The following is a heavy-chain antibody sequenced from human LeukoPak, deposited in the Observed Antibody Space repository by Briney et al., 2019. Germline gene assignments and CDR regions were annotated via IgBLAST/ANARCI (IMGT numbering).Heavy chain of an antibody. CDR3: ARNIITVFGVVTYGMDV. V-gene: IGHV3-33*08. J-gene: IGHJ6*02. D-gene: IGHD3-3*01. Sequence: GGSLRLSRAASGFTFSSYAMHWVRQAPGKGLEWVAVISYDGSNKYYADSVKGRFTISRDNAKNSLYLQVNSLRAEDTAVYYCARNIITVFGVVTYGMDVWGQGTTVTVSS. CDR2: ISYDGSNK. CDR1: GFTFSSYA.